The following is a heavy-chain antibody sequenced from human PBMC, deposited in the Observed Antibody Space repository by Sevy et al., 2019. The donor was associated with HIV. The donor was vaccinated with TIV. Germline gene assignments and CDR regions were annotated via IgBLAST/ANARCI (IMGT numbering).Heavy chain of an antibody. J-gene: IGHJ4*02. CDR3: AKEVSERSYTDY. CDR1: GFTFSSYA. Sequence: GGSLRLSCVTSGFTFSSYAMSWVRQTPGKGLEWVSAIGGIADYTYYADSVKGRFTISRDNSKNTLYLQMNGLRAEDTAVYYCAKEVSERSYTDYWGQGTLVTVSS. CDR2: IGGIADYT. D-gene: IGHD3-16*02. V-gene: IGHV3-23*01.